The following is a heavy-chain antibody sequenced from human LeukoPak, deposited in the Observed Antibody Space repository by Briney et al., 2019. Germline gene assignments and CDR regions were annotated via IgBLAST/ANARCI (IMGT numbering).Heavy chain of an antibody. Sequence: QPGGSLRLSCAASGFSFNTYEFTWVRQAPGMGLEWLSYISNGGSTITYADSVKGRFTISRGSAENALYLQMNNLGVDDTAVYFCAGGPQFTGSFPFWGQGTLVAVSS. D-gene: IGHD1-26*01. CDR1: GFSFNTYE. J-gene: IGHJ4*02. CDR2: ISNGGSTI. V-gene: IGHV3-48*03. CDR3: AGGPQFTGSFPF.